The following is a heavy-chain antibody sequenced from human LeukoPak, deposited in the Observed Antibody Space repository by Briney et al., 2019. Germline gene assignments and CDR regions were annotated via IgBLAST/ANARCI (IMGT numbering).Heavy chain of an antibody. CDR1: GFTFSNAW. Sequence: PGGSLRLSCAASGFTFSNAWMSWVRQAPGKGLEWVGRIKTKTDGGTTDYAAPVKGRFTISRDDSKNTLYLQMNSLRPEDTAVYYCTTVVVVPVKGGWFDPWGQGTLVTVSS. CDR2: IKTKTDGGTT. D-gene: IGHD2-2*01. J-gene: IGHJ5*02. CDR3: TTVVVVPVKGGWFDP. V-gene: IGHV3-15*01.